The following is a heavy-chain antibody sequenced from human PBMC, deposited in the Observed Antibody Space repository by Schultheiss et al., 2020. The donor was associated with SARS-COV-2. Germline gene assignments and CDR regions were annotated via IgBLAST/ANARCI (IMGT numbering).Heavy chain of an antibody. Sequence: GESLKISCAASGFTFSSYAMHWVRQAPGKGLEWVAVISYDGSNKYYADSVKGRFTISRDNAKNSLYLQMNSLRAEDTAVYYCARDPPTYYYDSSGYCFDYWGQGTLVTVSS. V-gene: IGHV3-30*07. D-gene: IGHD3-22*01. CDR2: ISYDGSNK. CDR3: ARDPPTYYYDSSGYCFDY. CDR1: GFTFSSYA. J-gene: IGHJ4*02.